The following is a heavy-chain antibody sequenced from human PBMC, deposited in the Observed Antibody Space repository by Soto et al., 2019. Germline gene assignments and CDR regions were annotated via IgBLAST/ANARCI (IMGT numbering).Heavy chain of an antibody. CDR2: IHYSGST. V-gene: IGHV4-39*01. CDR1: GDSVNISDYY. J-gene: IGHJ4*02. Sequence: QLQLQESGPGLAKPSETLSLTCTVSGDSVNISDYYWGWIRQPPGKGLEWIGSIHYSGSTYYNPSLKSRVTISGDTSKKQFSLKLTSGTVADAAVYYCAAHDIGGYYAAYWGQGTLVTVSS. CDR3: AAHDIGGYYAAY. D-gene: IGHD3-22*01.